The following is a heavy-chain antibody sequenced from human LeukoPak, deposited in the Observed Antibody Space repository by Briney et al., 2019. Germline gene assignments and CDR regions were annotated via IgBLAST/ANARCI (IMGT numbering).Heavy chain of an antibody. V-gene: IGHV1-18*01. CDR3: ARVRTPFGVVASPDALDV. CDR1: GYTFNSYP. Sequence: GASVKVSCKASGYTFNSYPLTWVRQAPGVGFEWVGWITADNFNTNYAQKFQGRVNLTKETSTNTAYMEMRSLMSDDTAVYYCARVRTPFGVVASPDALDVWGQGTAVTVSS. D-gene: IGHD3-3*01. J-gene: IGHJ3*01. CDR2: ITADNFNT.